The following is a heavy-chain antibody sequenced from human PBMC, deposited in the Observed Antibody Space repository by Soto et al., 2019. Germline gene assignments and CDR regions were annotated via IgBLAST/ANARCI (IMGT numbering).Heavy chain of an antibody. D-gene: IGHD6-6*01. Sequence: GGSLRLSCEASGFSFSSFAMNWVRQAPGRGLEWVSYISDDGASIYYADSVKGRFTISRDNAKNTLYLQMNSLRAEDTAVYYCVKDRIAARTPTLDWLDPWGQGTVVTVSS. CDR2: ISDDGASI. V-gene: IGHV3-21*05. CDR1: GFSFSSFA. J-gene: IGHJ5*02. CDR3: VKDRIAARTPTLDWLDP.